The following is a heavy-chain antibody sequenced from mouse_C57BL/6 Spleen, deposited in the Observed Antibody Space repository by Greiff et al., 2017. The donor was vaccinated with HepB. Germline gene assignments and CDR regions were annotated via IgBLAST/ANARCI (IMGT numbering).Heavy chain of an antibody. D-gene: IGHD1-1*01. V-gene: IGHV1-85*01. CDR3: ARRGYYGSPWFAY. CDR2: IYPRDGST. Sequence: VQLQQSGPELVKPGASVKLSCKASGYTFTSYDINWVKQRPGQGLEWIGWIYPRDGSTKYNEKFKGKATLTVDTSSSTAYMERHSLTSEDSAVYFCARRGYYGSPWFAYWGQGTLVTVSA. J-gene: IGHJ3*01. CDR1: GYTFTSYD.